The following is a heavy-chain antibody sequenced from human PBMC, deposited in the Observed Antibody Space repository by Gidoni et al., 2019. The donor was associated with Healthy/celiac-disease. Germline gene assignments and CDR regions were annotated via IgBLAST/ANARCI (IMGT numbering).Heavy chain of an antibody. CDR3: GRGTYYYFWSGLHEPRYYYYGMDV. CDR1: CFTLCRYS. CDR2: LSVSGGST. V-gene: IGHV3-23*01. D-gene: IGHD3-3*01. J-gene: IGHJ6*02. Sequence: EEQLLVAAGGVVQTAGSLTPSCAAACFTLCRYSMRWVRQAPRKGLEWVSALSVSGGSTYVAASVKRRFTISRDNSQNTLYMQMTSLRAEYTAVYYCGRGTYYYFWSGLHEPRYYYYGMDVWGQGTTVTVAS.